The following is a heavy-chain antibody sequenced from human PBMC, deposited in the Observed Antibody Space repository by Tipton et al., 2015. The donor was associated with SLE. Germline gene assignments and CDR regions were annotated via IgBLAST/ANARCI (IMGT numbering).Heavy chain of an antibody. CDR2: IYSGGSS. D-gene: IGHD2-8*01. Sequence: TLSLTCTVSGASISSYHWSWIRQPAGKGLQWIGRIYSGGSSNYNPSLKGRVTMSVDTAKNQFSLSLTSVTAADTAVYYCARGMLTWRGAIVGVDVWGQGTTVNVSS. CDR1: GASISSYH. CDR3: ARGMLTWRGAIVGVDV. V-gene: IGHV4-4*07. J-gene: IGHJ6*02.